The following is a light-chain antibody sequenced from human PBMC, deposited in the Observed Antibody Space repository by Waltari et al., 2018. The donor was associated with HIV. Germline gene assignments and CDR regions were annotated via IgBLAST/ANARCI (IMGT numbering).Light chain of an antibody. CDR3: QQYYAYPRT. J-gene: IGKJ1*01. CDR1: QGISSY. Sequence: AIRMTQSPSSISASTGDRVTITCRASQGISSYLAWYQQKPGKAPKLLIYATSTLQSGVPSRFNGSGSGTDFTLTVSCLQSEDFATYYCQQYYAYPRTFGQGTKVEIK. V-gene: IGKV1-8*01. CDR2: ATS.